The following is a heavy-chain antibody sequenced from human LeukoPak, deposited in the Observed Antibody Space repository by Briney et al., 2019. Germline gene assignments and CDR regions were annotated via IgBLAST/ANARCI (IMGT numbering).Heavy chain of an antibody. V-gene: IGHV4-38-2*02. CDR1: GYSISSGYY. CDR2: ISGSGTI. CDR3: ARDSGTTGEVKFDP. D-gene: IGHD3-10*01. Sequence: SETLFLTCTVSGYSISSGYYWGWIRQPAGKGLEWIGRISGSGTITYNPALQSRLTISIDTSKNQFSLKLMSVTAADTAVYYCARDSGTTGEVKFDPWGQGTLVTVSS. J-gene: IGHJ5*02.